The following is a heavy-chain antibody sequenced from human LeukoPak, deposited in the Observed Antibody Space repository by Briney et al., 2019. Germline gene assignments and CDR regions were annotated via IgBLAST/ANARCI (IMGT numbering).Heavy chain of an antibody. Sequence: SETLSLTCTVSGGSINNYYWSWIRQPAGKGLEWIGRIYTSGSTNYNPSLKSRVTMSVDTSKKQFSLKLSSVTAADTAVYYCARESDQHLVPDYWGQGTLVTVSS. CDR1: GGSINNYY. CDR2: IYTSGST. V-gene: IGHV4-4*07. J-gene: IGHJ4*02. CDR3: ARESDQHLVPDY. D-gene: IGHD6-13*01.